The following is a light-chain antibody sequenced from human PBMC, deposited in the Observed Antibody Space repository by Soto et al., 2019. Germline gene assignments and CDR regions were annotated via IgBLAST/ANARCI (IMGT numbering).Light chain of an antibody. CDR1: NIGRKS. V-gene: IGLV3-21*04. CDR3: QVWDSSTAQVV. CDR2: YDS. J-gene: IGLJ2*01. Sequence: SYELTQPPSVSVAPGTTASITCGGDNIGRKSVHWYQQKPGQAPVMVIHYDSERPSGIPERVSGSKSGTTATLTISGVEAGDEADYYCQVWDSSTAQVVFGGGTTLTVL.